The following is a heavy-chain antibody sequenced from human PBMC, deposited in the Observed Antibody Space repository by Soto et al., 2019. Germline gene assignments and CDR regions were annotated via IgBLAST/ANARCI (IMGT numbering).Heavy chain of an antibody. D-gene: IGHD2-2*01. J-gene: IGHJ4*02. CDR1: GFTFSGYN. CDR3: ARRGTISYAHHFHN. V-gene: IGHV3-11*01. Sequence: QVQLVESGVGLVKPGGSLGLSCAASGFTFSGYNMSWIRQAPGKGLEWVSYITSSGSNTFDAEPVKGRFTISRDNTMNLLYLQMNSLSAEDTAVYYCARRGTISYAHHFHNMGQGTLVSVSS. CDR2: ITSSGSNT.